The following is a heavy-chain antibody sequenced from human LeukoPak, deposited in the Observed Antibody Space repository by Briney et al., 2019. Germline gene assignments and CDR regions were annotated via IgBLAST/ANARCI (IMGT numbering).Heavy chain of an antibody. J-gene: IGHJ4*02. Sequence: TGGSLRPSCAASGFTFSSYAMSWVRQAPGKGLEWVSAISGSGGSTYYADSVKGRFTISRDNSKNTLYLQMNSLRAEDTAVYYCAKGPSYYYDSSGYSDYWGQGTLVTVSS. V-gene: IGHV3-23*01. CDR2: ISGSGGST. CDR1: GFTFSSYA. CDR3: AKGPSYYYDSSGYSDY. D-gene: IGHD3-22*01.